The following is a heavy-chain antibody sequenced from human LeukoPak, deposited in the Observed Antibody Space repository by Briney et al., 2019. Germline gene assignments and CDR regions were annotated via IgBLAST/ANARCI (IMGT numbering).Heavy chain of an antibody. CDR3: ARGGVTLTY. Sequence: SETLSLTCAVYGGSFCGYYWSWIRQPPGKGLEWIGEINHSGSTNYNPSLKSRVTISVDTSKNQFSLKLSSVTAADTAVYYCARGGVTLTYWGQGTLVTVSS. CDR2: INHSGST. V-gene: IGHV4-34*01. CDR1: GGSFCGYY. J-gene: IGHJ4*02. D-gene: IGHD2-21*02.